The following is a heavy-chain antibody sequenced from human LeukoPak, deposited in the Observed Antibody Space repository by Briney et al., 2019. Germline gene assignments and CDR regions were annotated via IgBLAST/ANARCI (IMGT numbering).Heavy chain of an antibody. CDR3: ARDKGGGYILDY. CDR2: INPNSGGT. J-gene: IGHJ4*02. D-gene: IGHD5-12*01. Sequence: VASVKVSCKASGYTFTGYYMHWVRQAPGQGLEWMGWINPNSGGTNYAQKFQGRVTMTRDTSISTAYMELSRLRSDDTAVYYCARDKGGGYILDYWGQGTLVTVSS. V-gene: IGHV1-2*02. CDR1: GYTFTGYY.